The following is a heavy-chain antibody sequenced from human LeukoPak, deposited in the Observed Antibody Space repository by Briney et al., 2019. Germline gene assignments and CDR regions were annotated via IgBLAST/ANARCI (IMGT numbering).Heavy chain of an antibody. Sequence: GGSLRLPCAASGFTFSSYGMHWVRQAPGKGLEWVAFIRYDGSNKYYADSVKGRFTISRDNSKNTLYLQMNSLRAEDTAVYYCANGYSSGWFIFDYWGQGTLVTVSS. D-gene: IGHD6-19*01. CDR2: IRYDGSNK. CDR1: GFTFSSYG. J-gene: IGHJ4*02. V-gene: IGHV3-30*02. CDR3: ANGYSSGWFIFDY.